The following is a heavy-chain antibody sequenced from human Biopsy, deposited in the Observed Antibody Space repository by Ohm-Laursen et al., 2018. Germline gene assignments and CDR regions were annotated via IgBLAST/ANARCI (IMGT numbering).Heavy chain of an antibody. J-gene: IGHJ4*02. CDR3: ARLPHGDLRYNFDY. CDR1: GGPIDSYY. V-gene: IGHV4-59*08. CDR2: IYFTGRT. D-gene: IGHD2-21*02. Sequence: SDTLSLTCTVSGGPIDSYYWSWIRQPPGKALEWIGYIYFTGRTSYNPSLRSRVTISLDTSKNQFSLKLSSVTAADTAVYYCARLPHGDLRYNFDYWGQGTLVTVSS.